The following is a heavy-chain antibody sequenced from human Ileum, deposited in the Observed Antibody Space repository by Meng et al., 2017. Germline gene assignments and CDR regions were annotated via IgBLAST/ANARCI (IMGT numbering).Heavy chain of an antibody. J-gene: IGHJ1*01. CDR1: GGSFSCYY. D-gene: IGHD4-17*01. CDR3: ARGRYGDSRRGGYFQH. V-gene: IGHV4-34*01. Sequence: EHLTRRRAGLLNPSETLSLPFAVYGGSFSCYYWSWIRQPPGKGLEWIGEINHSGSTNYNPSLKSRVTTSVDTSKNQFSLKLSSVTAADTAVYYCARGRYGDSRRGGYFQHWGQGTLVTISS. CDR2: INHSGST.